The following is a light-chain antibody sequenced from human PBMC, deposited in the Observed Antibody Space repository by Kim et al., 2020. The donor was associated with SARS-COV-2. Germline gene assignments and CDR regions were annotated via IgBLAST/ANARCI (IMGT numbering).Light chain of an antibody. CDR2: KAS. J-gene: IGKJ1*01. CDR3: LQYGSYWT. Sequence: DIQMTQSPSTLSASVGDRVTITCRASQSTSRWLAWYQQKPGKAPKLLIYKASSLESGVPSRFSGSGSGTEFTLTISSLQPDDFATYYCLQYGSYWTFGQGNKVDIK. V-gene: IGKV1-5*03. CDR1: QSTSRW.